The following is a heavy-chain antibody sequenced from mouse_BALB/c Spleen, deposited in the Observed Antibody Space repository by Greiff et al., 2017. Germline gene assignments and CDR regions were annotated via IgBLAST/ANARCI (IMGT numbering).Heavy chain of an antibody. CDR3: ARDNYRGYWYFDV. V-gene: IGHV5-4*02. J-gene: IGHJ1*01. D-gene: IGHD2-1*01. CDR1: GFTFSDYY. CDR2: ISDGGSYT. Sequence: EVMLVESGGGLVKPGGSLKLSCAASGFTFSDYYMYWVRQTPEKRLEWVATISDGGSYTYYPDSVKGRFTISRDNAKNNLYLQMSSLKSEDTAMYYCARDNYRGYWYFDVWGAGTTVTVSS.